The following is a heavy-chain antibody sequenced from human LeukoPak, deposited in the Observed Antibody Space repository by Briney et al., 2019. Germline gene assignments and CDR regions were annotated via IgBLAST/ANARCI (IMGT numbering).Heavy chain of an antibody. CDR1: GFTFSDYY. CDR3: VRVTGNSFDY. Sequence: GGSLRLSCAASGFTFSDYYMSWIRQAPGKGLEWVSYISSSSSSKKYADSVKGRFTISRDNAKNSLYLQMNSLRAEDTAVYYCVRVTGNSFDYWGQGTLVTVSS. V-gene: IGHV3-11*05. J-gene: IGHJ4*02. D-gene: IGHD3-10*01. CDR2: ISSSSSSK.